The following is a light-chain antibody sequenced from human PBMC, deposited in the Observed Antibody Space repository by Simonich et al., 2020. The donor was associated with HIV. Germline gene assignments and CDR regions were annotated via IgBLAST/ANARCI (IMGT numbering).Light chain of an antibody. CDR2: DAS. CDR1: QSVSSN. CDR3: QQYNNWWT. J-gene: IGKJ1*01. Sequence: EVVMTQSPATLSVSPGERATLSCRASQSVSSNLAWSQQKPGQAPRLLIYDASTRATGIPARLSGSGSGTEFTLTISSLQSEDFAVYYCQQYNNWWTFGQGTKVEIK. V-gene: IGKV3-15*01.